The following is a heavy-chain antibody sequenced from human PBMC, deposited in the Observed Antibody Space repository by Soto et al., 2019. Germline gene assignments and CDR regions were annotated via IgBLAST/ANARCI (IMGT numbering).Heavy chain of an antibody. CDR2: INPSGGST. V-gene: IGHV1-46*03. D-gene: IGHD2-15*01. CDR3: ARVGICSGGSCPFDY. Sequence: GASVKVSCKASGYTFTSYYMHWVRQAPGQGLEWMGIINPSGGSTSYAQKLQGRVTMTRDTSTSIVYMELSSLRSEDTAVYYCARVGICSGGSCPFDYWGQGTLVTVSS. J-gene: IGHJ4*02. CDR1: GYTFTSYY.